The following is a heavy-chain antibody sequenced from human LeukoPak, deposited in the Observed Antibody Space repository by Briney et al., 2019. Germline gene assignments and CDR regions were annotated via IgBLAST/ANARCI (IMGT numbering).Heavy chain of an antibody. Sequence: SETLSLTCTVSGGSISSYYWSWIRQPPGKGLEWIGYIYYSGSTNYNPSLKSRVTISVDTSKNQFSLKLSSVTAADTAVYYCARASSWYWLDPWGQGTLVTVSS. J-gene: IGHJ5*02. CDR1: GGSISSYY. CDR3: ARASSWYWLDP. V-gene: IGHV4-59*01. D-gene: IGHD6-13*01. CDR2: IYYSGST.